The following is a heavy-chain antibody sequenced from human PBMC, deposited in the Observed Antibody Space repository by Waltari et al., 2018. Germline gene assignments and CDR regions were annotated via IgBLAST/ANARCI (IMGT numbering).Heavy chain of an antibody. CDR3: AREDSSSSYYYYYMDV. V-gene: IGHV4-34*01. CDR1: GGSFSGYY. CDR2: INHSGST. D-gene: IGHD6-6*01. J-gene: IGHJ6*03. Sequence: QVQLQQWGAGLLKPSETLSLTCAVYGGSFSGYYWSWIRQPPGKGLEWIGEINHSGSTNYNPSLKSRVTIAVDTSKNQFSLKLSSVTAADTAVYYCAREDSSSSYYYYYMDVWGKGTTVTVSS.